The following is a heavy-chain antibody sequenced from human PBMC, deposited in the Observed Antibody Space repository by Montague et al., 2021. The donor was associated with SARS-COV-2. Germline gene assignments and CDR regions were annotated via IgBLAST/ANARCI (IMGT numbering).Heavy chain of an antibody. CDR3: ARTRFESRGYYIPPFDY. D-gene: IGHD3-22*01. CDR1: GGSISSYY. CDR2: KYYSGST. J-gene: IGHJ4*02. Sequence: SETLSLTCTVSGGSISSYYWSWIRQPPGKGLEWIGYKYYSGSTNXNPSLKSRVTISVDKSKNQFSLKLTSVTAADTAVYYCARTRFESRGYYIPPFDYWGQGTLVTVSS. V-gene: IGHV4-59*01.